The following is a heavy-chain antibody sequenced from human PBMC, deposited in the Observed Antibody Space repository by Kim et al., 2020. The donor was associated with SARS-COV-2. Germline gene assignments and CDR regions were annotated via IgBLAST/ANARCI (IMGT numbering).Heavy chain of an antibody. Sequence: SVKVSCKASGGTFSSYAISWVRQAPGQGLEWMGGIIPIFGTANYAQKFQGRVTITADESTSTAYMELSSLRSEDTAVYYCARGPLYCSSTSCYPAFDYWGQGTLLTVSS. J-gene: IGHJ4*02. CDR3: ARGPLYCSSTSCYPAFDY. CDR2: IIPIFGTA. D-gene: IGHD2-2*01. CDR1: GGTFSSYA. V-gene: IGHV1-69*13.